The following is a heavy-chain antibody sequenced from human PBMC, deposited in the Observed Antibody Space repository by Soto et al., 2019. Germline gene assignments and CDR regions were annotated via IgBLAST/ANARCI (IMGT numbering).Heavy chain of an antibody. CDR2: ISGSGGST. V-gene: IGHV3-23*01. CDR1: GFTFSSYA. Sequence: EVQLLESGGGLVQPGGSLRLSCAASGFTFSSYAMSWVRQAPGKGLEWVSAISGSGGSTYYADSVKGRFTISSANSKNTLYLQMNSLRAEDTAVYYCATGNDFWSGYNFDYWGQGTLVTVSS. CDR3: ATGNDFWSGYNFDY. D-gene: IGHD3-3*01. J-gene: IGHJ4*02.